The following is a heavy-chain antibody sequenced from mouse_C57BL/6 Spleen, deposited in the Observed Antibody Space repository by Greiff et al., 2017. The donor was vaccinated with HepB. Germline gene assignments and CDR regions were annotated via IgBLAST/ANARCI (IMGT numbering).Heavy chain of an antibody. V-gene: IGHV5-4*01. CDR1: GFTFSSYA. J-gene: IGHJ4*01. D-gene: IGHD1-1*01. Sequence: VQLKESGGGLVKPGGSLKLSCAASGFTFSSYAMSWVRPTPEKRLEWVATISDGGSYTYYPDNVKGRFTISRDNAKNNLYLQMSHLKSEDTAMYYCARDNYGSIYYAMDYWGQGTSVTVSS. CDR3: ARDNYGSIYYAMDY. CDR2: ISDGGSYT.